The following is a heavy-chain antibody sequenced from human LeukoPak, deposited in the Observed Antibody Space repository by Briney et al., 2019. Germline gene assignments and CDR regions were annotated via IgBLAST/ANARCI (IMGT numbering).Heavy chain of an antibody. V-gene: IGHV4-59*01. J-gene: IGHJ2*01. CDR2: IYYSVST. CDR3: AGGSSGWQKSSWCFDL. D-gene: IGHD6-19*01. Sequence: PSETLSLTCTVSGGSISSYYWSWIRQPPGKGLWWIGYIYYSVSTNYNPSLKSRVTISVDTSKNQFSLKLSSVTAADTAVYYCAGGSSGWQKSSWCFDLWGRGTLVTVSS. CDR1: GGSISSYY.